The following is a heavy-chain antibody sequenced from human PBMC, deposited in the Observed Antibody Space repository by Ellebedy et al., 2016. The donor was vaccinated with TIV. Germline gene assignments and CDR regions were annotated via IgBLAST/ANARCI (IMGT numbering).Heavy chain of an antibody. CDR3: VWGSYYDY. CDR1: GGSFNPSY. V-gene: IGHV4-34*01. D-gene: IGHD3-16*01. CDR2: INHSGTT. Sequence: MPSETLSLTCAVYGGSFNPSYWSRIRQPPGKGLEWIGEINHSGTTTYSPSLRSRATISLDTSKNQVSLEVTSVTAADTAIYYCVWGSYYDYWGQGTLVSVSS. J-gene: IGHJ4*02.